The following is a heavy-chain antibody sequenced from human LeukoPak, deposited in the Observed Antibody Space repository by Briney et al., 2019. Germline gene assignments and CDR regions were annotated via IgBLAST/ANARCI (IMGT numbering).Heavy chain of an antibody. CDR3: AKSGCSSTSCYLRGYSYGSFDY. V-gene: IGHV3-23*01. D-gene: IGHD2-2*01. Sequence: GGSLRLSCAASGFTFSSYAMSWVRQAPGKGLEWVSAISGSGGSTYYADSVKGRFTISRDNSKNTLYLQMNSLRAEDTAVYCCAKSGCSSTSCYLRGYSYGSFDYWGQGTLVTVSS. CDR2: ISGSGGST. J-gene: IGHJ4*02. CDR1: GFTFSSYA.